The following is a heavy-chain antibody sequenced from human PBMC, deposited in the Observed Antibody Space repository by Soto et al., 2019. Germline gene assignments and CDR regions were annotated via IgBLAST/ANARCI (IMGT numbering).Heavy chain of an antibody. CDR3: VRQGIDYLHGLVDV. J-gene: IGHJ6*02. CDR1: SGPDRSHN. D-gene: IGHD4-17*01. Sequence: QVQLQQSGPRLVKPSETLSLTCTVSSGPDRSHNWGWIRQPPGRGLEWIGYVYYTGDTAYNPSLRGRVTMSAETSTNDISLTLNSVTAADTAVYYCVRQGIDYLHGLVDVWGQGTTVSVSS. V-gene: IGHV4-59*08. CDR2: VYYTGDT.